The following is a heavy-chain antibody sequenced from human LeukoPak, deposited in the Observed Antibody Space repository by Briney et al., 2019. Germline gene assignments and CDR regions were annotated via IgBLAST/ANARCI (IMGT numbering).Heavy chain of an antibody. Sequence: GGSLRLSCAASGFTFSSYWMHWVRQAPGKGLVWVSRIKSDGSSTTYADSVEGRFTISRDNSKNTLYVQMSSLKAEDTAVYYCAKSERWRGGDCTYWGQGTLVTVSS. V-gene: IGHV3-74*01. CDR3: AKSERWRGGDCTY. CDR1: GFTFSSYW. CDR2: IKSDGSST. J-gene: IGHJ4*02. D-gene: IGHD2-21*02.